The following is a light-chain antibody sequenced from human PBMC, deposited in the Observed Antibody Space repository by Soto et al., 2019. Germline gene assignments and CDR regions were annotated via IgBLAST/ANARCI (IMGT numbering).Light chain of an antibody. CDR1: ESISTF. V-gene: IGKV1-39*01. J-gene: IGKJ1*01. CDR2: AAS. CDR3: QQSYTVPPT. Sequence: DIQMTQSPSSLSASVGDRVTITCRASESISTFLNWYQQSPGKAPQLLIFAASSLQSGVPSRFSGSGSGTEFTLTISSLQPEDFAAYFCQQSYTVPPTFGQGTKVEIK.